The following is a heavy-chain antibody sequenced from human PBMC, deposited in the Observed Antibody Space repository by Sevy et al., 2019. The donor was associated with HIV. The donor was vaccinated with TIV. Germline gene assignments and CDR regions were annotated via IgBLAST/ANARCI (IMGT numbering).Heavy chain of an antibody. CDR3: ARDYNSGWRKFNLFDP. CDR2: ISSTSSYI. V-gene: IGHV3-21*01. Sequence: GGSLRLSCAASGFTFSTYSMNWVRQAQGKGLEWVSSISSTSSYIDYTYSVKGRFTISRDNAKNSLYLQMNNLRAEDTAVYYCARDYNSGWRKFNLFDPWGQGTLVTVSS. CDR1: GFTFSTYS. J-gene: IGHJ5*02. D-gene: IGHD6-19*01.